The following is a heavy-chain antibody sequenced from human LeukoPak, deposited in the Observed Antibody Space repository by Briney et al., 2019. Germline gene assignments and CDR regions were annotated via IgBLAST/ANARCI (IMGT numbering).Heavy chain of an antibody. CDR3: ARGYCGGDRCYPRFYFDF. CDR2: ISPNSGDT. V-gene: IGHV1-2*04. CDR1: GYIFTVYY. D-gene: IGHD2-15*01. Sequence: ASVKVSFTSSGYIFTVYYMHWGRQAPGQGGERMGWISPNSGDTNYTQKFQGWVTITSDTSISTTYMELTMLRSDDTAIYYCARGYCGGDRCYPRFYFDFWGQGTQVTVSS. J-gene: IGHJ4*02.